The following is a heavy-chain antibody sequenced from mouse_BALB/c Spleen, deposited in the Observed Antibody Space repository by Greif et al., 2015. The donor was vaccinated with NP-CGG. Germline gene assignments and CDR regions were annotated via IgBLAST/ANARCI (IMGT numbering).Heavy chain of an antibody. CDR1: GYSITSDYA. CDR2: ISYSGST. Sequence: VQLQQSGPGLVKPSQSLSLTCTVTGYSITSDYAWNWIRQFPGNKLEWMGYISYSGSTSYNPSLKSRISITRDTSKNQFFLQLNSVTTEDTATYYCAKGTKGFAYWGQGTLVTVSA. V-gene: IGHV3-2*02. CDR3: AKGTKGFAY. J-gene: IGHJ3*01. D-gene: IGHD1-1*01.